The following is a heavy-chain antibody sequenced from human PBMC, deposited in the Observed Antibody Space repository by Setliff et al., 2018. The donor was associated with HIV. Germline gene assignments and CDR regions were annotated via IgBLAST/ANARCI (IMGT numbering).Heavy chain of an antibody. Sequence: KTSETLSLTCTVSGGSISSYYWSWIRQPPGKGLEWIGYIYYSGSTNYNPSLKSRVTISLDTSKNQFSLRLTSVTAADTAAYYCARYLFCGGDCYSGFDYWGQGTLVTVSS. CDR1: GGSISSYY. D-gene: IGHD2-21*02. CDR3: ARYLFCGGDCYSGFDY. J-gene: IGHJ4*02. CDR2: IYYSGST. V-gene: IGHV4-59*01.